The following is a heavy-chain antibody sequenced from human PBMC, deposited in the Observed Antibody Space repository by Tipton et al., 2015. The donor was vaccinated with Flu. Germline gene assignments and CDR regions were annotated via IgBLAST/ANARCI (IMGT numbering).Heavy chain of an antibody. CDR3: ARENWNQVEYFQH. D-gene: IGHD1-1*01. CDR1: GGSISSYY. CDR2: IYYSGCT. Sequence: TLSLTCTVSGGSISSYYWSWIRQPPGKGLEWIGYIYYSGCTNYNPSLKSRVTISVDTSKNQFSQKLSSVTAADTAVYYCARENWNQVEYFQHWGQGTLVTVSS. V-gene: IGHV4-4*08. J-gene: IGHJ1*01.